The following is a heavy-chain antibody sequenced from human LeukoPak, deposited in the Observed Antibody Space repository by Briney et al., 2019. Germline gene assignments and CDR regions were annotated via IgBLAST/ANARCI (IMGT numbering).Heavy chain of an antibody. Sequence: SETLSLTCAVYGGSFSGYYWSWIRQPPGKGLEWIGEINHSGSTNYNPSLKSRVTMSVDTSKNQFSLKLSSVTAADTAVYYCARDYSSSWYRFFDYWGQGTLVTVSS. CDR1: GGSFSGYY. CDR3: ARDYSSSWYRFFDY. D-gene: IGHD6-13*01. J-gene: IGHJ4*02. V-gene: IGHV4-34*01. CDR2: INHSGST.